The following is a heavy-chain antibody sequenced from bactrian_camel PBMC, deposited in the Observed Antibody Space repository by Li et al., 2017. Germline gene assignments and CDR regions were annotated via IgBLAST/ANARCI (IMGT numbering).Heavy chain of an antibody. J-gene: IGHJ4*01. CDR2: ISSRGSST. CDR3: VRGYWQTGRIPSWAI. Sequence: QLVESGGDSVQAGGSLRLTCTITGSTQNIHSLGWFRQAPGKEREGVAHISSRGSSTYYADSVKGRFTISRDNAKNTVYLQMNSLKSEDTALYYCVRGYWQTGRIPSWAIRGQGTQVTVS. D-gene: IGHD2*01. CDR1: GSTQNIHS. V-gene: IGHV3S25*01.